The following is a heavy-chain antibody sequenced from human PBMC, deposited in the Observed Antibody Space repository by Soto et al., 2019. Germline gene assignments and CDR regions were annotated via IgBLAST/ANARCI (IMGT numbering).Heavy chain of an antibody. D-gene: IGHD6-13*01. Sequence: GGSLRLSCAASGFTFSSYAMHWVRQAPGKGLEWVAVISYDGSNKYYADSVKGRFTISRDNSKNTLYLQMNSLRAEDTAVYYCARGGLQHALDVWSQEATVTVSS. CDR1: GFTFSSYA. CDR2: ISYDGSNK. CDR3: ARGGLQHALDV. J-gene: IGHJ6*02. V-gene: IGHV3-30-3*01.